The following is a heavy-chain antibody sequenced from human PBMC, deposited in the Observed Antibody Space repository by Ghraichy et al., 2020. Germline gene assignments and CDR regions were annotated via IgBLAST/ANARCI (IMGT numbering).Heavy chain of an antibody. CDR1: GFTFNGYG. CDR3: AKAGTRAVYGMDV. Sequence: GGSLRLSCAASGFTFNGYGMHWVRQSPGKGLECVAVISYDGSDAYYADSVRGRFTISRDNSKNTLYLQMNSLRREDTAVYYCAKAGTRAVYGMDVWGQGTTVTVSS. D-gene: IGHD3-10*01. CDR2: ISYDGSDA. J-gene: IGHJ6*02. V-gene: IGHV3-30*18.